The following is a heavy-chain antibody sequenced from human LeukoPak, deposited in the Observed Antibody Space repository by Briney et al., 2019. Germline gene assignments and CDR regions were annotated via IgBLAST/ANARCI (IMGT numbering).Heavy chain of an antibody. J-gene: IGHJ6*02. D-gene: IGHD2-21*02. CDR1: GFTFSNYW. Sequence: GGSLRLSCAASGFTFSNYWMHWVRQAPGEALMWVSRIKSDGSSTTYADSVKGRFTISRDNAKNALYLQMNSLRAEDTAVYYCSRDSLSSCGGDCYSGLDVWGQGTTVTVSS. V-gene: IGHV3-74*01. CDR3: SRDSLSSCGGDCYSGLDV. CDR2: IKSDGSST.